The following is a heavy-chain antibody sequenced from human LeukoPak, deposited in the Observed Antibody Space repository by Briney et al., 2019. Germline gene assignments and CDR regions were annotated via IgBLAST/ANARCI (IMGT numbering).Heavy chain of an antibody. Sequence: GASVKVSCKASGFTFSNYDINWVRQAPGQGLEWMGWLNPKSGDTGYAQKFQGRVAMTRNTSMTTAYMDVSSLTSEDTAVYYCARGTALSSPLEYWGQGTLVTVSS. J-gene: IGHJ4*02. D-gene: IGHD2-21*02. CDR1: GFTFSNYD. V-gene: IGHV1-8*01. CDR3: ARGTALSSPLEY. CDR2: LNPKSGDT.